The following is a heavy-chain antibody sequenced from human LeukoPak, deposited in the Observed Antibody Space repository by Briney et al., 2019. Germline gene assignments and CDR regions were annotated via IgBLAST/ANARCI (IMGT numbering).Heavy chain of an antibody. J-gene: IGHJ4*02. Sequence: GGSLRLSCAASGFPFSLYGMFWVRQAPGKGLEWVAYMSYHEVRTYYGDSVGGRFTISRDNSENTLSLQMDSLRPEDTAIYYCAKKFPGNDDFFDSWGPGTLVTVSS. CDR2: MSYHEVRT. CDR3: AKKFPGNDDFFDS. V-gene: IGHV3-30*18. D-gene: IGHD4-23*01. CDR1: GFPFSLYG.